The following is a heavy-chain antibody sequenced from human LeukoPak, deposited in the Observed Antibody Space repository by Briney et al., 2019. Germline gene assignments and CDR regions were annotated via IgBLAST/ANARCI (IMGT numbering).Heavy chain of an antibody. Sequence: SETLSLTCTVSGGSISSYYWSWIRQPPGKGLEWIGYIYYSGSTNYNPSLKNRVTISVDTSKNQFSLKLSSVTAADTAVYYCARGPRDYCSSTSCHDPYYYYYYMDVWGKGTTVTVSS. D-gene: IGHD2-2*01. CDR1: GGSISSYY. CDR2: IYYSGST. V-gene: IGHV4-59*01. CDR3: ARGPRDYCSSTSCHDPYYYYYYMDV. J-gene: IGHJ6*03.